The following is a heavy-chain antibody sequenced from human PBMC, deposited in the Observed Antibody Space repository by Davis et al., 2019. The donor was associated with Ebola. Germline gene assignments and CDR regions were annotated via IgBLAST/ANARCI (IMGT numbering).Heavy chain of an antibody. CDR3: ARVSGGYYGSGYGMDV. Sequence: GGSLRLSCVASGFTFRSYTMNWVRQAPGKGLEWLSHISTSGNTIYYADSVKGRFTVSRDNAKNSVYLQMNSLRAEDTAVYYCARVSGGYYGSGYGMDVWGQGTTVTVSS. CDR1: GFTFRSYT. V-gene: IGHV3-48*04. J-gene: IGHJ6*02. D-gene: IGHD3-10*01. CDR2: ISTSGNTI.